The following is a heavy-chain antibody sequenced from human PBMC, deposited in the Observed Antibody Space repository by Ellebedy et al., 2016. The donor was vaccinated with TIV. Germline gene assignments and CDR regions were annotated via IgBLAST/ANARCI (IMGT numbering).Heavy chain of an antibody. CDR1: GFTFSSYW. Sequence: GESLKISCAASGFTFSSYWMHWVRHAPGKGLVWVSRINSNGRSTNYADSVKGRFTISRDNAKNTLYLQMDGLRAEETAVYYCARDPYIEGDYWGQGALVTVSS. CDR3: ARDPYIEGDY. CDR2: INSNGRST. D-gene: IGHD2-15*01. V-gene: IGHV3-74*01. J-gene: IGHJ4*02.